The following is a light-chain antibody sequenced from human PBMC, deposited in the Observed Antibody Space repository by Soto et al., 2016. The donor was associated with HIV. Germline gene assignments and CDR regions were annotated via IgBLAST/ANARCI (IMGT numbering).Light chain of an antibody. V-gene: IGKV1-27*01. CDR1: QGIGNY. Sequence: DIQMTQSPSPLSASVGDRVTITCRASQGIGNYLAWYQQKPGKVPKLLIYAASTLQLGVPSRFSGSGSGTDFTLTISSLQPEDVATYYCQNYNSAPSLTFGGGTKVDI. CDR3: QNYNSAPSLT. CDR2: AAS. J-gene: IGKJ4*01.